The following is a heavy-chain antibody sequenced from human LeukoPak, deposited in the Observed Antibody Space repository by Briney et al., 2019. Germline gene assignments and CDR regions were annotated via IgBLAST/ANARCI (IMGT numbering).Heavy chain of an antibody. V-gene: IGHV3-23*01. CDR1: GFTFSSYA. Sequence: GGSLRLSCAASGFTFSSYAMSWVRQAPGKGLEWVSAISGRGGSTYYADSVKGRFTISRDNSKNTLYLQMNSLRAEDTAVYYCAKDGLVTVAGNSDYWGQGTLVTVSS. J-gene: IGHJ4*02. CDR2: ISGRGGST. D-gene: IGHD6-19*01. CDR3: AKDGLVTVAGNSDY.